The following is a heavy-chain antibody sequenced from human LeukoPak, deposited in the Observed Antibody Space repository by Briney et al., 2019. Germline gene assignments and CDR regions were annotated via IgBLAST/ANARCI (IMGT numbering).Heavy chain of an antibody. CDR3: ARIWSARDWFDP. D-gene: IGHD1-1*01. J-gene: IGHJ5*02. Sequence: GGSLRLSCAASGFTFRDYAMTWIRRAPGKGLEWISYIKKRSAATYYADSVTGRFVISRDDAKNSLNLHLTNLRDEDTATYFCARIWSARDWFDPWGQGT. CDR1: GFTFRDYA. V-gene: IGHV3-11*01. CDR2: IKKRSAAT.